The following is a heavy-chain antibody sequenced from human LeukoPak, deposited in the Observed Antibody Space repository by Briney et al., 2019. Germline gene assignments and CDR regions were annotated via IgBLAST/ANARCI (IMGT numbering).Heavy chain of an antibody. CDR2: ISTHNVNT. CDR1: GYTFTNYG. D-gene: IGHD3-22*01. CDR3: ARDLFPSFYYDSRGPIGY. J-gene: IGHJ4*02. V-gene: IGHV1-18*04. Sequence: ASVRVSCKASGYTFTNYGITCVRQAPGQGLEWMGWISTHNVNTNYAQKFQGRVTMTTDASTSTAYMELRSLRSDDTAEYYCARDLFPSFYYDSRGPIGYWGQGALVTVSS.